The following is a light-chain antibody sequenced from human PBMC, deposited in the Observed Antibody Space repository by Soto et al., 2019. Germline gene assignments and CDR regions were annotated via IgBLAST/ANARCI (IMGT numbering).Light chain of an antibody. CDR2: GAS. Sequence: EIVLTQSPGTLSLSPGERATLSCRASQSVSSIYLAWYQQKPGQAPRLLIYGASSRATGIPDRFSGSGSGTVFTLTISRLETEDYAVYYWQQYSSSPPYTFGQGTKLEIK. CDR1: QSVSSIY. J-gene: IGKJ2*01. CDR3: QQYSSSPPYT. V-gene: IGKV3-20*01.